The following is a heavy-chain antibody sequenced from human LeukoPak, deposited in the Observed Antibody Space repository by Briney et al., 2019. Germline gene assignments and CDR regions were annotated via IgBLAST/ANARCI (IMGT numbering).Heavy chain of an antibody. CDR3: AKALRSTLVTPFDS. D-gene: IGHD2-21*02. J-gene: IGHJ4*02. CDR2: ISWDGSGS. Sequence: GGSLRLSCAASGFTFENYAMHWVRQPPGKGLEWLSLISWDGSGSYYEDSVKGRFTTSRDNTKKYVYLQMNSLTVEDTALYYCAKALRSTLVTPFDSWGQGTLVTVSS. CDR1: GFTFENYA. V-gene: IGHV3-43D*03.